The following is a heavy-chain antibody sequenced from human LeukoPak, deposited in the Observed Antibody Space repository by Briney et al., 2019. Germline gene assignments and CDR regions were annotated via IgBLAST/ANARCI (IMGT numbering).Heavy chain of an antibody. CDR3: AKDMADGSYDYYYYGMDV. CDR1: GFTFSSYW. Sequence: PGGSLRLSCAASGFTFSSYWMSWVRQAPGKGLEWVANIKQDGSEKYYVDSVKGRFTISRDNAKISLYLQMNSLRAEDTALYYCAKDMADGSYDYYYYGMDVWGQGTTVTVSS. J-gene: IGHJ6*02. D-gene: IGHD1-26*01. V-gene: IGHV3-7*03. CDR2: IKQDGSEK.